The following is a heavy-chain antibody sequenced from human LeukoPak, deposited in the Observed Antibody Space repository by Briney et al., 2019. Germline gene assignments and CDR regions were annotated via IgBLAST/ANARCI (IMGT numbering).Heavy chain of an antibody. CDR2: IYNSGST. Sequence: KPSETLSLTCTVSGDSISNYYWSWIRQPAGKGLEWIGRIYNSGSTNYNPSLKSRVTMSVDRSKNQFSLKLNSVTAADTAVYYCASGGLGGSLYYYDSSGESLDYWGQGTLVTVSS. CDR3: ASGGLGGSLYYYDSSGESLDY. CDR1: GDSISNYY. J-gene: IGHJ4*02. V-gene: IGHV4-4*07. D-gene: IGHD3-22*01.